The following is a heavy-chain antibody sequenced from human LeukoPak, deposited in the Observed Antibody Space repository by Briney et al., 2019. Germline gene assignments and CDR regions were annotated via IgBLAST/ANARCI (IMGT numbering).Heavy chain of an antibody. J-gene: IGHJ5*02. CDR1: GYTFTDYY. Sequence: GASVKVSCKASGYTFTDYYMNWVRQAPGQGLEWMGWINPNSGGTNYAHKFQGRVTMTRDTSISTAYMEVSRLTSDDTAVYYCAKDPFDQMLPENWFDPWGQGTLVTVSS. V-gene: IGHV1-2*02. D-gene: IGHD2-2*01. CDR2: INPNSGGT. CDR3: AKDPFDQMLPENWFDP.